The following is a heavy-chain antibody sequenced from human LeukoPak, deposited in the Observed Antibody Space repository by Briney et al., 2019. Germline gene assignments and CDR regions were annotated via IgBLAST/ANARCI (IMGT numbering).Heavy chain of an antibody. Sequence: GGSLRLSCAASGFTFSSYAMHWVRQAPGKGLEWVAVISYDGSDKYYADSVKGRFTISRDNSKNTLYLQMNSLRAEDTAVYYCARDPGYSFYRYYYYGMDVWGQGTTVTVSS. CDR1: GFTFSSYA. CDR2: ISYDGSDK. J-gene: IGHJ6*02. CDR3: ARDPGYSFYRYYYYGMDV. D-gene: IGHD5-18*01. V-gene: IGHV3-30-3*01.